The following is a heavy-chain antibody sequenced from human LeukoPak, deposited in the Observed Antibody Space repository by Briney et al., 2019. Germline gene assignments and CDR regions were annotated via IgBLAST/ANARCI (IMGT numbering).Heavy chain of an antibody. D-gene: IGHD6-19*01. CDR1: GFTFSSYA. Sequence: GGSLRLSCAASGFTFSSYAMSWVRQAPGKGLEWVSAISGSGGSTYYADSVKGRFTISRDNAKNTLFLQMNGLRAEDTAVYYCARVSLSSGCLSNWGQGTLVTVSS. CDR3: ARVSLSSGCLSN. J-gene: IGHJ4*02. V-gene: IGHV3-23*01. CDR2: ISGSGGST.